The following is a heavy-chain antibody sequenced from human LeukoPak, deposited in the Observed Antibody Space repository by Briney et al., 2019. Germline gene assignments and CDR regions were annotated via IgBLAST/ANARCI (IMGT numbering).Heavy chain of an antibody. Sequence: SETLSLTCAVYGGSFSGYYWSWIRQPPGKGLERIGEINHSGSTNYNPSLKSRVTISVDTSKNQFSLKLSSVTAADTAVYYCARGRKSITTAGGYFDLWGRGTLVTVSS. CDR2: INHSGST. CDR3: ARGRKSITTAGGYFDL. J-gene: IGHJ2*01. V-gene: IGHV4-34*01. D-gene: IGHD3-10*01. CDR1: GGSFSGYY.